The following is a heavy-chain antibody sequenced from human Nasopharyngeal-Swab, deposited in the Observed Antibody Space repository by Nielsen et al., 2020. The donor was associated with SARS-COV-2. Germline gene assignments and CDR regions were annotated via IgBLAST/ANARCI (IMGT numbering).Heavy chain of an antibody. D-gene: IGHD4-23*01. J-gene: IGHJ4*02. Sequence: GGSLRLSCAASGFTFDTFAMHWVRQAPGKGLEFVSSILGDGIATQYASSVKGRFTISRDNAKNSLYLQMNSLRAEDTAVYYCAGGNSADHWGQGTLVTVSS. CDR3: AGGNSADH. CDR2: ILGDGIAT. V-gene: IGHV3-64*04. CDR1: GFTFDTFA.